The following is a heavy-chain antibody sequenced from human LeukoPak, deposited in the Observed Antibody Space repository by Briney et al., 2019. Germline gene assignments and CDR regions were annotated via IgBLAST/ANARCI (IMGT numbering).Heavy chain of an antibody. CDR3: ARLRVDYYYYYMDV. J-gene: IGHJ6*03. CDR1: GGSIRSYY. Sequence: SETLSLTCTVSGGSIRSYYWSWIRQPAGKGLEWIGRMYTSGSTNYNPSLKSRVTMSVDTSKNQFSLKLSSVTAADTAVYYCARLRVDYYYYYMDVWGKGTTVTVSS. CDR2: MYTSGST. V-gene: IGHV4-4*07.